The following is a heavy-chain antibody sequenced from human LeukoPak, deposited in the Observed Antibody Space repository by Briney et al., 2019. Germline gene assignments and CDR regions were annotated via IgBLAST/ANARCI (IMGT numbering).Heavy chain of an antibody. CDR2: INSDGSST. Sequence: GGSLRLSCAASGFTFSSYWMHWVRQAPGKGLVWVSRINSDGSSTSYADSVKGRFTISRDNAKNTLYLQMNSLRAEDTAAYYCARNYDSSGYYPPGYYMDVWGKGTTVTVSS. V-gene: IGHV3-74*01. CDR1: GFTFSSYW. D-gene: IGHD3-22*01. CDR3: ARNYDSSGYYPPGYYMDV. J-gene: IGHJ6*03.